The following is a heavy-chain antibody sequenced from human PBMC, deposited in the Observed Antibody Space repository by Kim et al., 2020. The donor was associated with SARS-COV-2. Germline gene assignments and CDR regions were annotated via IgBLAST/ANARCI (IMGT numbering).Heavy chain of an antibody. CDR2: ISAYNGNT. J-gene: IGHJ4*02. CDR3: ARVLEGHYDSSGYVDY. D-gene: IGHD3-22*01. V-gene: IGHV1-18*04. Sequence: ASVKVSCKAXGYTFTSYGISWVRQAPGQGLEWMGWISAYNGNTNYAQKPQGRVTMTTDTSTSTAYMELRSLRSDDTAVYYCARVLEGHYDSSGYVDYWGQGTLVTVSS. CDR1: GYTFTSYG.